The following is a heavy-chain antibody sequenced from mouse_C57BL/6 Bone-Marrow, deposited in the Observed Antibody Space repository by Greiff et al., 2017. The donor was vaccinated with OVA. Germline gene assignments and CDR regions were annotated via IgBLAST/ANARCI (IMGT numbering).Heavy chain of an antibody. V-gene: IGHV1-81*01. CDR1: GYTFTSYG. CDR3: ARDVYYCDF. J-gene: IGHJ2*01. CDR2: IYPRSGNT. Sequence: QVMLVESGAELARPGASVKLSCKASGYTFTSYGISWVKQRTGQGLEWIGEIYPRSGNTYYNEKFKGKATLTADKSSSTAYMELRSLTSEDSAVYFCARDVYYCDFGGQGTTLTVSS.